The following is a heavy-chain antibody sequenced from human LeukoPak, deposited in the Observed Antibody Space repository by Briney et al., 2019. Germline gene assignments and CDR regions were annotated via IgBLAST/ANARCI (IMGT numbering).Heavy chain of an antibody. CDR3: GRVGCSGGNCYSSADH. V-gene: IGHV1-18*01. CDR2: VSGYSGNT. D-gene: IGHD2-15*01. J-gene: IGHJ5*02. Sequence: ASVKVSCETSGYTFTRYGVSWARQAPGQGLEWMGWVSGYSGNTNYAQKFDDRVTMTADTSTTTGYMELRSLTSDDTAVYYCGRVGCSGGNCYSSADHWGQGTLVTVSS. CDR1: GYTFTRYG.